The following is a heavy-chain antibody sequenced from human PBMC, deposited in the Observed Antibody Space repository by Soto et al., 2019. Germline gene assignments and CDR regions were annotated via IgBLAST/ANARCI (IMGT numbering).Heavy chain of an antibody. CDR3: ARDRDSSGYYSGLDY. CDR1: GGSVSSDNYY. J-gene: IGHJ4*02. Sequence: PSETLSLTCTVSGGSVSSDNYYWNWIRQTPGEGLEWIGYIDYSGSTDYNPSLKSRVTISMDTSKNQFSLKLSSVTAADTAVYYCARDRDSSGYYSGLDYWGQGILVTFSS. CDR2: IDYSGST. D-gene: IGHD3-22*01. V-gene: IGHV4-61*01.